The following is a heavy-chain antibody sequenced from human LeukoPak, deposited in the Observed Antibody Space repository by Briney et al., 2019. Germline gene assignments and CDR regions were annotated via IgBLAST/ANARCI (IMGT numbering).Heavy chain of an antibody. Sequence: ASVKVSCKASGYTFTGYYMHWVRQAPGQGLEWMGWINPNSGGTNYAQKFQGRVTMTRDMSISTAYMELSRLRSDDTAVYYCARDKALIAAANKNWFDPWGQGTLVTVSS. J-gene: IGHJ5*02. CDR1: GYTFTGYY. CDR3: ARDKALIAAANKNWFDP. V-gene: IGHV1-2*02. D-gene: IGHD6-13*01. CDR2: INPNSGGT.